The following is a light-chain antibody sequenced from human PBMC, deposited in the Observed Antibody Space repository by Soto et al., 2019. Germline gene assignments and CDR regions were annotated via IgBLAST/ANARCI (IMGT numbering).Light chain of an antibody. V-gene: IGLV2-8*01. CDR2: EVT. CDR3: SSYTGGNPSYV. Sequence: QSALTRPPAASGSPGQSVTISCTGTSSDVGGHDYVSWYQQHPGKAPKLMIYEVTIRPSGVSDRFSGSKSGNTASLTVSGLQAEDEADYYCSSYTGGNPSYVFGTGTKVTVL. J-gene: IGLJ1*01. CDR1: SSDVGGHDY.